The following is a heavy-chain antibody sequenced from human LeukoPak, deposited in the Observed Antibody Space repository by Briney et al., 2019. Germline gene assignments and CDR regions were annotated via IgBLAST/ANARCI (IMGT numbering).Heavy chain of an antibody. Sequence: ASVTVSCKASGYTFTGYYMHWVRQAPGQGLEWMGWINPNSGGTNYAQKFQGRVTMTRDTSISTAYMELCRLRSDDTAVYYCARVVDPVGATTRLGLANALDYWGQGTLVTVSS. CDR2: INPNSGGT. J-gene: IGHJ4*02. CDR1: GYTFTGYY. V-gene: IGHV1-2*02. CDR3: ARVVDPVGATTRLGLANALDY. D-gene: IGHD1-26*01.